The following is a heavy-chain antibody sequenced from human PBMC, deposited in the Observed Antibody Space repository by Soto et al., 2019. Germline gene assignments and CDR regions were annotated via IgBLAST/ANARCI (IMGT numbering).Heavy chain of an antibody. CDR3: ARERSRYDRSGYYRPDY. D-gene: IGHD3-22*01. CDR2: IIPILGTP. V-gene: IGHV1-69*06. Sequence: GASLKRAWKTAGETLSGYAISCGRNTPGQGLEWMGGIIPILGTPSYAQKFQGRVTITADKSTSTAYMELSSLRSEDTAVYYCARERSRYDRSGYYRPDYWGQGTLVTVSS. CDR1: GETLSGYA. J-gene: IGHJ4*02.